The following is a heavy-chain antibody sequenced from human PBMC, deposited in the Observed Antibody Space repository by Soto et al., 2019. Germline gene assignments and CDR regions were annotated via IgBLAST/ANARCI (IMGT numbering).Heavy chain of an antibody. CDR1: GFTFDDFT. CDR3: ARRETTVARAFSQNNDY. CDR2: ITPTSTYI. Sequence: EVQLVESGGGLVKPGGSLRLSCAASGFTFDDFTMNWVRQAPGKGLEWVSSITPTSTYIYYADSVKGRFTVSRDNAKNSLYLQMDSLRAEDTAVYYCARRETTVARAFSQNNDYWGQGTLVTVSS. V-gene: IGHV3-21*02. D-gene: IGHD4-17*01. J-gene: IGHJ4*02.